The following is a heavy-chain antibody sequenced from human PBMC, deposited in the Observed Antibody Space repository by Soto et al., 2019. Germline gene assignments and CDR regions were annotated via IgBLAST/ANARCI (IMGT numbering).Heavy chain of an antibody. V-gene: IGHV3-48*01. J-gene: IGHJ6*03. Sequence: GGSLRLSCAASGFTFSSYSMNWVRQAPGKGLEWVSYISSSSSTIYYADSVKGRFTISRDNAKNSLYLQMNSLRAEDTAVYYCARDLGYYYYMDVWGKGTTVTVSS. CDR1: GFTFSSYS. CDR2: ISSSSSTI. CDR3: ARDLGYYYYMDV.